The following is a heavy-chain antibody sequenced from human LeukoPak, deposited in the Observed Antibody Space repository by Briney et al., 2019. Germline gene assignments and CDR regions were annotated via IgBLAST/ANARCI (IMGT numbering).Heavy chain of an antibody. CDR1: GFSFSSYS. D-gene: IGHD5-18*01. CDR2: ISSDSSTI. J-gene: IGHJ3*02. CDR3: ARDLSSRGYTYGTPAFTFDI. Sequence: GGSLRLSCAASGFSFSSYSMNWARQSPGKGLEWVSYISSDSSTIYYADSLKGRFTISRDNAKNSLSLLMNSLRAEDTAVYYCARDLSSRGYTYGTPAFTFDIWGQGTMVTVSS. V-gene: IGHV3-48*01.